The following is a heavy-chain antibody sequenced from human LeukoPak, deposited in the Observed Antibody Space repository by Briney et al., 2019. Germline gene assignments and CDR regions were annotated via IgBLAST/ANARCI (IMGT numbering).Heavy chain of an antibody. J-gene: IGHJ4*02. CDR3: TTDSTVDY. V-gene: IGHV3-23*01. D-gene: IGHD2-2*01. Sequence: GGSLRLSCAASGFTFSSYAMSWVRQAPGKGLEWVSAISGSGGSTYYADSVKGRFTISRDNSKNTLYLQMNSLKTEDTAVYYCTTDSTVDYWGQGTLVTVSS. CDR1: GFTFSSYA. CDR2: ISGSGGST.